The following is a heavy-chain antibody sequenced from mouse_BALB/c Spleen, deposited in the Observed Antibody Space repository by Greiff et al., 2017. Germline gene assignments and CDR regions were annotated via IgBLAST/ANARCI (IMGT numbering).Heavy chain of an antibody. Sequence: EVKLMESGGGLVQPGGSLRLSCATSGFTFTDYYMSWVRQPPGKALEWLGFIRNKANGYTTEYSASVKGRFTISRDNSQSILYLQMNTLRAEDSATYYCARDTYDGYLFDVWGAGTTVTVSS. V-gene: IGHV7-3*02. J-gene: IGHJ1*01. D-gene: IGHD2-3*01. CDR3: ARDTYDGYLFDV. CDR1: GFTFTDYY. CDR2: IRNKANGYTT.